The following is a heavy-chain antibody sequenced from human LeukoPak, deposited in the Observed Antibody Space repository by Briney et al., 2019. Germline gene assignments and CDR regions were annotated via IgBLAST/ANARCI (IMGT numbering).Heavy chain of an antibody. Sequence: SETLSLTCTVSGDSTSSDRYYWSWIRQPPGKGLEWIGYIYYSGSTNYNPSLKSRVTISVDTSKNQFSLKLSSVTAADTAVYYCARGRDSSSWEYFDYWGQGTLVTVSS. CDR3: ARGRDSSSWEYFDY. J-gene: IGHJ4*02. CDR1: GDSTSSDRYY. D-gene: IGHD6-13*01. CDR2: IYYSGST. V-gene: IGHV4-61*01.